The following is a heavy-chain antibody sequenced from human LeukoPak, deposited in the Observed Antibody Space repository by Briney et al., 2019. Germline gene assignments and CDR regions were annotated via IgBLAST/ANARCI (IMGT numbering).Heavy chain of an antibody. CDR2: ISGSGGST. V-gene: IGHV3-23*01. J-gene: IGHJ4*02. CDR1: GFTFSNYA. CDR3: AKVSESGSLLYYFDY. D-gene: IGHD1-26*01. Sequence: GGSLRLSCAASGFTFSNYAMSWVRQAPGKGLEWVSAISGSGGSTYYADSVKGRFTISRDNSKNTLYLQMNSLRAEDTAVYYCAKVSESGSLLYYFDYWGQGTLVTVSS.